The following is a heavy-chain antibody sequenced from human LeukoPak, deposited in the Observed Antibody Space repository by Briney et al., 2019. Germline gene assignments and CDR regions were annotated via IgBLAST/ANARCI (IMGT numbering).Heavy chain of an antibody. CDR3: AREHYSSGWPRFDY. CDR1: GGSISSYY. V-gene: IGHV4-59*01. J-gene: IGHJ4*02. Sequence: PSETLSLTCTVSGGSISSYYWSWIRQPPGKGLEWIGYIYYSGSTNYNPSLKSRVTISVDTSKNQFSLKLSPVTAADTAVYYCAREHYSSGWPRFDYWGQGTLVTVSS. D-gene: IGHD6-19*01. CDR2: IYYSGST.